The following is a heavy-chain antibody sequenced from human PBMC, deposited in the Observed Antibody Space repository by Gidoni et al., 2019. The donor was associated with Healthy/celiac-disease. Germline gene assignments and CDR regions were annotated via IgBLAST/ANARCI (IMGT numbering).Heavy chain of an antibody. CDR1: GGSISSSSYY. CDR2: IYYSGST. D-gene: IGHD6-13*01. J-gene: IGHJ4*02. Sequence: QLQLQESGPGLVKPSETLSLTCTVSGGSISSSSYYWGWIRQPPGKGLEWIGSIYYSGSTYYNPSLKSRVTISVDTSKNQFSLKLSSVTAADTAVYYCATRDSSSWAFDYWGQGTLVTVSS. V-gene: IGHV4-39*01. CDR3: ATRDSSSWAFDY.